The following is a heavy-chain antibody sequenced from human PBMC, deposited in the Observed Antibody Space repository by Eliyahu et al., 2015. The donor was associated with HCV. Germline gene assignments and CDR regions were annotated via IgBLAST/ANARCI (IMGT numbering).Heavy chain of an antibody. CDR3: ARRYSSSWTNWFDP. CDR2: INHSGST. J-gene: IGHJ5*02. Sequence: QVQLQQWGAGLLKPSETLSLTCAVYGGSFSGYYWXWIRQPPGKGLEWIGEINHSGSTNYNPSLKSRVTISVDTSKNQFSLKLSSVTAADTAVYYCARRYSSSWTNWFDPWGQGTLVTVSS. V-gene: IGHV4-34*01. CDR1: GGSFSGYY. D-gene: IGHD6-13*01.